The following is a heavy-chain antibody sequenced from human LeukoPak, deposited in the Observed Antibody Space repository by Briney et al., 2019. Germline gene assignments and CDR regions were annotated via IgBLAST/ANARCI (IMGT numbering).Heavy chain of an antibody. V-gene: IGHV4-30-2*03. CDR2: IYHSGST. D-gene: IGHD6-13*01. CDR1: GGSISSGGYS. J-gene: IGHJ4*02. Sequence: SETLSLTCAVSGGSISSGGYSWSWIRQPPGKGLEWIGYIYHSGSTYYNPSLKSRVTISVDTFKNQFSLKLSSVTAADTAVYYCARHWGSSSSWYASGYWGQGTLVTVS. CDR3: ARHWGSSSSWYASGY.